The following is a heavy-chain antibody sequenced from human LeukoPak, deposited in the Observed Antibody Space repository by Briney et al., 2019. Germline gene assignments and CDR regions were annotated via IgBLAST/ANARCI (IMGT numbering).Heavy chain of an antibody. J-gene: IGHJ4*02. Sequence: GGSLRVSCTAAGFTFGDYALSWFRQAPGKGLEWVGFIRSKAYGGTAEYAASVKGRFTFSRDDSKSIAYLQMNSLKTEDTAVYYCCDYGDCPLHNWGQGTLVTVSS. CDR1: GFTFGDYA. CDR2: IRSKAYGGTA. D-gene: IGHD4-17*01. CDR3: CDYGDCPLHN. V-gene: IGHV3-49*03.